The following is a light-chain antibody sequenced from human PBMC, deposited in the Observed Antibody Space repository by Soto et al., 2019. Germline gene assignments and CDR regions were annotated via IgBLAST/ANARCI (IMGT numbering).Light chain of an antibody. V-gene: IGKV3-20*01. Sequence: EIVMTQSPATLSVSPGERATLSCRASQSVNTNLAWYQQKPGQAPRLLIYDASSRATGIPDRFSGGGSGTDFTLTISRLEPEDFAVYYCQQFSSYPLTFGGGTKVDI. CDR2: DAS. CDR1: QSVNTN. J-gene: IGKJ4*01. CDR3: QQFSSYPLT.